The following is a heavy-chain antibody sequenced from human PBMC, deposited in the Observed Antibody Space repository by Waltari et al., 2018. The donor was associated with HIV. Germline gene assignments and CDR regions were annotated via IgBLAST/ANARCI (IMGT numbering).Heavy chain of an antibody. Sequence: LRMQESGPGLAKASVTLNLNCKVSGVPIRITKHFWGWVRQAPGRNMEWITTIYYSGTTYYNPSFKNRVSISIDVSKNLVSLSLRSVTAADTGLYFCARHPTMGAHFFDSWGQGTLVTVSS. CDR3: ARHPTMGAHFFDS. CDR1: GVPIRITKHF. J-gene: IGHJ4*02. D-gene: IGHD3-16*01. V-gene: IGHV4-39*02. CDR2: IYYSGTT.